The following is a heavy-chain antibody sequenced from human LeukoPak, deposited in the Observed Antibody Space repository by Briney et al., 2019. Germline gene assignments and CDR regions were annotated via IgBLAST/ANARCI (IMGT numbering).Heavy chain of an antibody. Sequence: GESLKISCKGSGYIFTNYWIGWVRQMPGKGLEWMGIIHPGEFDTRYSPSFEGQVTISADKYISTAYLQWSSLKASDSGMYYCATWDINFVFDHWGQGTLVTVS. CDR3: ATWDINFVFDH. D-gene: IGHD4-11*01. CDR1: GYIFTNYW. V-gene: IGHV5-51*01. J-gene: IGHJ4*02. CDR2: IHPGEFDT.